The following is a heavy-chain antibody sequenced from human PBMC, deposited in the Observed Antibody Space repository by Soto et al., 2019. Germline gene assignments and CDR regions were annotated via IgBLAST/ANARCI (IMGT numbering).Heavy chain of an antibody. V-gene: IGHV3-21*01. CDR2: ISSSSSYI. D-gene: IGHD3-22*01. Sequence: EVQLVESGGGLVKPGGSLRLSCAASGFTFSSYSMNWVRQAPGKGLEWVSSISSSSSYIYYADSVKGRFTISRDNAKTSMYLQINSLSAVDAAVYYCARDTGALMYYYYRSGGYYGMDVWCQRTTVTVSS. CDR3: ARDTGALMYYYYRSGGYYGMDV. CDR1: GFTFSSYS. J-gene: IGHJ6*02.